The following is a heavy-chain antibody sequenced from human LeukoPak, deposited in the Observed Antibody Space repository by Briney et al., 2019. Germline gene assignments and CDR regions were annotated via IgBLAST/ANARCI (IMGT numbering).Heavy chain of an antibody. D-gene: IGHD6-19*01. V-gene: IGHV4-39*01. CDR3: ARIGSGWLTYDY. Sequence: SETLSLTCTVSGGSISSYYWGWIRQPPGKGLEWIGSIYYSGSTYYNPSLKSRVTISVDTSKNQFSLKLSSVTAADTAVYYCARIGSGWLTYDYWGQGTLVTVSS. J-gene: IGHJ4*02. CDR1: GGSISSYY. CDR2: IYYSGST.